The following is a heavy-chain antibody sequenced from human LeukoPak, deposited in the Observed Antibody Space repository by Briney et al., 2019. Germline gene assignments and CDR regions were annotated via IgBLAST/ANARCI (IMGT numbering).Heavy chain of an antibody. J-gene: IGHJ3*02. CDR1: GFTFSSYW. CDR3: ARVGWFGELLYAFDT. V-gene: IGHV3-74*01. Sequence: TGGSLRLSCAASGFTFSSYWMHWVRQAPGKGLVWVSRINSDGSSTSYADSVKGRFTISRDNAKNTLYLQMNSLRAEDTAVYYCARVGWFGELLYAFDTWGQGTMVTVSS. D-gene: IGHD3-10*01. CDR2: INSDGSST.